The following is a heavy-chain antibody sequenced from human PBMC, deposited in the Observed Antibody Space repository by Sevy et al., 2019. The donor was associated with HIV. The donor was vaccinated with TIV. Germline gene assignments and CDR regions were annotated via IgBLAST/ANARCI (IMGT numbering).Heavy chain of an antibody. V-gene: IGHV4-39*01. CDR2: IYYSGST. CDR3: ARHGGIAVATLDY. Sequence: SETLSLTCTVSGGSISSSTYYWGWIRQPTGKRLEWIASIYYSGSTYYNVSLESRVTISVDMSKNQFSLRLSSVTAADTAVYYCARHGGIAVATLDYWGQGTLVTVSS. D-gene: IGHD6-19*01. J-gene: IGHJ4*02. CDR1: GGSISSSTYY.